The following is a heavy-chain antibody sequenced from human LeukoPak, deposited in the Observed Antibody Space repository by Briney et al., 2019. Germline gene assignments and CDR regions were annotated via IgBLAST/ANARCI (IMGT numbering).Heavy chain of an antibody. D-gene: IGHD3-22*01. J-gene: IGHJ3*02. CDR1: GFTFSSYA. Sequence: GGYLRLSCAASGFTFSSYAMSWVRQAPGKGLEWVSAISGSGGSTYYADSVKGRFTISGDNSKNTLYLQMNSLRAEDTAVYYCAKASPGWTMIVVAPKRSDDAFDIWGQGTMVTVSS. CDR3: AKASPGWTMIVVAPKRSDDAFDI. CDR2: ISGSGGST. V-gene: IGHV3-23*01.